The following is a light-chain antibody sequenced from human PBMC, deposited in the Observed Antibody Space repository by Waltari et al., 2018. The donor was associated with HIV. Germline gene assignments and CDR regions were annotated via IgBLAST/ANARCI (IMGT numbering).Light chain of an antibody. Sequence: QSVLTQPPSVSEAPRQRVTISCSGSSSNIGNNAVNWYQHLPGKAPKLLIYYDDLRPSGVSDLFSGSKSGTSASLVISGLQSEDDADYYCAAWDDSLNGYVFGTGTKVTVL. CDR1: SSNIGNNA. CDR2: YDD. CDR3: AAWDDSLNGYV. V-gene: IGLV1-36*01. J-gene: IGLJ1*01.